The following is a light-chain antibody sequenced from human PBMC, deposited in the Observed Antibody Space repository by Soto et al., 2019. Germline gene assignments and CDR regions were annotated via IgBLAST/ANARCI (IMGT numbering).Light chain of an antibody. CDR3: SSYTSSSTRV. CDR2: DVS. Sequence: QSVLTQPASVSGSPGQSITISCTGTSSDVGGYNYVSWYQQHPGKVPKLMIYDVSSRPSGVSNRFSGSKSGNTASLTISGLQAEYEADYYCSSYTSSSTRVFGAGTKVTVL. CDR1: SSDVGGYNY. V-gene: IGLV2-14*01. J-gene: IGLJ1*01.